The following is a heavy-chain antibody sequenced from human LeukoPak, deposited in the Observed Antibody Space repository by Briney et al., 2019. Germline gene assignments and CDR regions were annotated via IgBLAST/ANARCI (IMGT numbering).Heavy chain of an antibody. CDR3: ARGSRITIFGVVPPWFDP. D-gene: IGHD3-3*01. Sequence: ASVKVSCKASGYTFTGYYMHWVRQAPGQGLEWMGWINPNSGGTNYAQKFQGRVTMTRDTSLSTAYMELSRLRSDDTAVYYCARGSRITIFGVVPPWFDPWGQGTLVTVSS. J-gene: IGHJ5*02. CDR2: INPNSGGT. CDR1: GYTFTGYY. V-gene: IGHV1-2*02.